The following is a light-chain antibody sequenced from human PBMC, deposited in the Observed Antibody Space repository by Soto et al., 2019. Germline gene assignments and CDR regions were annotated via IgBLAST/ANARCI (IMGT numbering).Light chain of an antibody. V-gene: IGKV3-20*01. J-gene: IGKJ4*01. CDR2: GAS. CDR3: QQHGTSPI. Sequence: EVVLTQSPGTLSLSPGDRATLSCGASQAVSSILLAWYQQKPGQAPRLLIYGASSRATGIPDRFSGSGSGTDFTLTVSRLEPEDFALYYCQQHGTSPIFGGGTKVEIK. CDR1: QAVSSIL.